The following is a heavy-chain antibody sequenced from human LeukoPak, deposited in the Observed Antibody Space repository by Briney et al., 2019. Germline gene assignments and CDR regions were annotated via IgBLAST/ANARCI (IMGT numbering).Heavy chain of an antibody. CDR3: AREGYTSGFPFDI. J-gene: IGHJ3*02. Sequence: ASVKVSCKASGYSFINYGIRWVRQAPGQGLVWMGWISVNNGDTNFAQKLQGRVTMTTDTSTSTAYMELRSLRSDDTAVYYCAREGYTSGFPFDIWGQGTMVTVSS. CDR2: ISVNNGDT. CDR1: GYSFINYG. D-gene: IGHD6-19*01. V-gene: IGHV1-18*01.